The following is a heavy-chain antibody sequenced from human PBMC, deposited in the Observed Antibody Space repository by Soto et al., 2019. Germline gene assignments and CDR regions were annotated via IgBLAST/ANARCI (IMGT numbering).Heavy chain of an antibody. V-gene: IGHV4-31*03. D-gene: IGHD6-19*01. Sequence: SETLSLTCTVSGGSISSGGYYWSWIRQHPGKGLEWIGYIYYSGSTYYNPSLKSRVTISVDTSKNQFSLKLSSVTAADTAVYYCARERAGIAVAGIDYWGQGTLVTVS. CDR2: IYYSGST. CDR1: GGSISSGGYY. J-gene: IGHJ4*02. CDR3: ARERAGIAVAGIDY.